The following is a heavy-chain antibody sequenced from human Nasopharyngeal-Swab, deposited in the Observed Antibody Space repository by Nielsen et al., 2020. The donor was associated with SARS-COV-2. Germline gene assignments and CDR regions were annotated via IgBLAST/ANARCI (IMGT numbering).Heavy chain of an antibody. CDR2: IKQDGSEK. CDR3: ARASGSSWDFDY. J-gene: IGHJ4*02. Sequence: GESLKISCAASGFTFSSYWMSWVRQAPGKGLEWVANIKQDGSEKYYVDSVKGRFTISRDNAKNSLYLQMNSLRAEDTAVYYCARASGSSWDFDYWGQRTLVTVSS. D-gene: IGHD6-13*01. V-gene: IGHV3-7*03. CDR1: GFTFSSYW.